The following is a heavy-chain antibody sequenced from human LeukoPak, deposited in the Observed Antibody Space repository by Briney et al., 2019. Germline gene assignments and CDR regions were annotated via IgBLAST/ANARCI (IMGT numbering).Heavy chain of an antibody. CDR2: INHSGST. CDR3: ARLFMWGRSGLYYFDY. CDR1: GGSFSGYY. V-gene: IGHV4-34*01. J-gene: IGHJ4*02. D-gene: IGHD5-12*01. Sequence: PSETLSLTCAVYGGSFSGYYWSWIRQPPGKGLEWIGEINHSGSTNYNPSLKSRVTISVDTSKIQFSLKLSSVTAADTAVYYCARLFMWGRSGLYYFDYWGQGTLVTVSS.